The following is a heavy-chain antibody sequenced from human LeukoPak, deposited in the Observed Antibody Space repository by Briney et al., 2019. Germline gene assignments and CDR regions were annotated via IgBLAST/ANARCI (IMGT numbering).Heavy chain of an antibody. V-gene: IGHV3-23*01. CDR1: GFTLSSYA. CDR2: ISGSSTRT. Sequence: QAGGSLRLSCADSGFTLSSYAMSWVRQAPGKGLEWVSSISGSSTRTYYADSVKGRFTVSRDNPKNTLYLQVNSLRAEDTAVYYCARENSYDYVWGSYRFVDYWGQGTLVTVSS. D-gene: IGHD3-16*02. CDR3: ARENSYDYVWGSYRFVDY. J-gene: IGHJ4*02.